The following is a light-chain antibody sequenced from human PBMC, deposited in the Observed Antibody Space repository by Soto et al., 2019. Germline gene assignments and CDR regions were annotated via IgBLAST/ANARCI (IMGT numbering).Light chain of an antibody. CDR2: MGS. Sequence: DIVMTQSPLSLPVTPGEPASISCRSSQSLLHSNGYNYLDWYLQKPGQSPQLLIYMGSSRASGVGERVGGNGSGRDFALKMSRVEAEDVGVYYGMQALQTPLSFGGGTNVEIK. CDR1: QSLLHSNGYNY. CDR3: MQALQTPLS. J-gene: IGKJ4*01. V-gene: IGKV2-28*01.